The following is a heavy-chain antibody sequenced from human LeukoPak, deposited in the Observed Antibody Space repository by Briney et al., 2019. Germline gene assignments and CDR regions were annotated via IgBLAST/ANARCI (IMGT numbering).Heavy chain of an antibody. J-gene: IGHJ5*02. Sequence: PSETLSLTCTVSGGSISSYYWSWIRQPPGKGLEWIGYIYHSGTTYYNPSLKSRVTISVDRSKNQFSLKLSSVTAADTAVYYCARFMGYGDYPNNWFDPWGQGTLVTVSS. CDR1: GGSISSYY. CDR3: ARFMGYGDYPNNWFDP. D-gene: IGHD4-17*01. CDR2: IYHSGTT. V-gene: IGHV4-59*04.